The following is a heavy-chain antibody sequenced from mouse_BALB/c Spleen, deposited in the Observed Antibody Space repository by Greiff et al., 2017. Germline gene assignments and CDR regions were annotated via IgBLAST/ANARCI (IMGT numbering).Heavy chain of an antibody. Sequence: DVQLVESGGGLVKPGGSLKLSCAASGFTFSSYAMSWVRQSPEKRLEWVAEISSGGSYTYYPDTVTGRFTISRDNAKNTLYLEMSSLRSEDTAMYYCARDSSGYARPFAYWGQGTLVTVSA. CDR2: ISSGGSYT. CDR3: ARDSSGYARPFAY. V-gene: IGHV5-9-4*01. J-gene: IGHJ3*01. CDR1: GFTFSSYA. D-gene: IGHD3-1*01.